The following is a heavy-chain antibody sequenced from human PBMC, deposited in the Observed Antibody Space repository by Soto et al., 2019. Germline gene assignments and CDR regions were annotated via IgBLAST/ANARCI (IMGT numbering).Heavy chain of an antibody. D-gene: IGHD4-17*01. CDR3: ARAPYGDYYYYYYGMDV. V-gene: IGHV1-3*01. Sequence: QVQLVQSGAEVKKPGASVKVSCKASGYTFTSYAMHWVRQAPGQRLEWMGWINAGNGNTKYSQKFQGRVTITRDTSASTAYMELSSLRSEDTAVYYCARAPYGDYYYYYYGMDVWGKGTTVTVSS. CDR1: GYTFTSYA. CDR2: INAGNGNT. J-gene: IGHJ6*04.